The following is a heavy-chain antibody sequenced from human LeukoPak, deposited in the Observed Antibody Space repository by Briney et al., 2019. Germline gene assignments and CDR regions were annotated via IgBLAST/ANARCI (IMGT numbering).Heavy chain of an antibody. CDR3: ARDATTVTTSS. CDR2: ISYDGSNK. J-gene: IGHJ1*01. V-gene: IGHV3-30-3*01. CDR1: GFIFSGHV. D-gene: IGHD4-17*01. Sequence: GGSLRLSCAASGFIFSGHVMHWVRQAPGKGLEWVSLISYDGSNKDYADSVKGRFTISRDNSKNTLYLQMNGLRAEDTAVYYCARDATTVTTSSWGQGTLVTVSS.